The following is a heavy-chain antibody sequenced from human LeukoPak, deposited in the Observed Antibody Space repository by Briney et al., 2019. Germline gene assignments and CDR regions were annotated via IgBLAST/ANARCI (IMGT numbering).Heavy chain of an antibody. Sequence: PGGTLRLSCAASGFIFNNYRMNWVRQAPGKGLEWVSSISSSSNYIYYADSVKGRFTISRDNAKNSLYLQMDTLRGEDTAVYSCARDSPSTYDDLLTGYLFDYYYYGMDVWGQGTTVTVSS. J-gene: IGHJ6*02. CDR1: GFIFNNYR. CDR2: ISSSSNYI. D-gene: IGHD3-9*01. CDR3: ARDSPSTYDDLLTGYLFDYYYYGMDV. V-gene: IGHV3-21*01.